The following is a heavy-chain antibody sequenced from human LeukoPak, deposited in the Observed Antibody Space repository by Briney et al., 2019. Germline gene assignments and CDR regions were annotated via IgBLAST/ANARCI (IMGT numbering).Heavy chain of an antibody. Sequence: SETLSLTCTVSGGSISSYYWSWIRQPPGKRLEWIGYVSYTGNTNYNPSLKSRVTMSVDTSNNQFSLKLNSVTAADTAIYYCARDLSFIDAFDIWGQGTMVTVSS. CDR1: GGSISSYY. V-gene: IGHV4-59*01. CDR2: VSYTGNT. CDR3: ARDLSFIDAFDI. J-gene: IGHJ3*02. D-gene: IGHD3-16*02.